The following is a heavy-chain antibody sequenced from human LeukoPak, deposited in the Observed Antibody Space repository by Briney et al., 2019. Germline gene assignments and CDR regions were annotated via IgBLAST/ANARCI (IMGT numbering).Heavy chain of an antibody. CDR2: ISYDGSNK. CDR1: GFTFSSYS. CDR3: AKSARTRGSCSDY. V-gene: IGHV3-30*18. D-gene: IGHD2-15*01. Sequence: GRSLRLSCAASGFTFSSYSIHWVRQAPGKGLEWVAVISYDGSNKYYADSVKGRFTISRDNSKNTLYLQMNSLRAEDTAVYYCAKSARTRGSCSDYWGQGTLVTVSS. J-gene: IGHJ4*02.